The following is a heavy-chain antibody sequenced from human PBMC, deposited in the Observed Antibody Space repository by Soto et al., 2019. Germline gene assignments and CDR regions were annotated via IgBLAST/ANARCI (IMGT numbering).Heavy chain of an antibody. CDR1: GGTFSSYA. CDR3: ARSLSDIVVLTAILCHYYYGMDV. J-gene: IGHJ6*04. V-gene: IGHV1-69*06. Sequence: QVQLVQSGAEVKKPGSSVKVSCKASGGTFSSYAISWVRQAPGQGLEWMGGIIPIFGTANYAQKFQGRVTITADKSTSTSYMELSSLRSEDTAVYYCARSLSDIVVLTAILCHYYYGMDVWGKGTTVTVSS. CDR2: IIPIFGTA. D-gene: IGHD2-21*02.